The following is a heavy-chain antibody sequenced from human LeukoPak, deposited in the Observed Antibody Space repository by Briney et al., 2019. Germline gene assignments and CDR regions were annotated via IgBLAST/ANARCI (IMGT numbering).Heavy chain of an antibody. D-gene: IGHD3-22*01. J-gene: IGHJ4*02. CDR1: GGSFSGYY. V-gene: IGHV4-34*01. Sequence: PSETLSLTCAVDGGSFSGYYWSWIRQPPGKGLEWIGEINHSGSTNYNPSLKSRVTISVDTSKNQFSLKLSSVTAADTAVYYCARACYDSSGYYSPFDYWGQGTLVTVSS. CDR3: ARACYDSSGYYSPFDY. CDR2: INHSGST.